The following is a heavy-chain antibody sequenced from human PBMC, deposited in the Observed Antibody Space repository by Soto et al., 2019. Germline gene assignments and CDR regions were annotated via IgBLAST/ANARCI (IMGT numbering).Heavy chain of an antibody. J-gene: IGHJ6*02. V-gene: IGHV1-2*04. CDR2: INPNSGGT. CDR1: GYTFTGYY. Sequence: GASVKVSCKASGYTFTGYYMHWVRQAPGQGLEWMGWINPNSGGTNYAQKFQGWVTMTRDTSISTAYTELSRLRSDDTAVYYCAREDIVVVPAATQRPKYYYYGMDVWGQGTTVTVSS. CDR3: AREDIVVVPAATQRPKYYYYGMDV. D-gene: IGHD2-2*01.